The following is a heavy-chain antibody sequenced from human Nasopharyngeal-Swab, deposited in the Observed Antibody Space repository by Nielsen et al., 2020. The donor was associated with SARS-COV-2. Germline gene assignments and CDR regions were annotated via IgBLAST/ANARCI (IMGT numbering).Heavy chain of an antibody. Sequence: SETLSLTCTVSGGSISSGGYYWSWIRQPPGKGLEWIGYIYYSGSTNYNPSLKSRVTISVDTSKNQFSLKLSSVTAADTAVYYCARHDYVWGSYRTIIDYWGQGTLVTVSS. V-gene: IGHV4-61*08. J-gene: IGHJ4*02. D-gene: IGHD3-16*02. CDR2: IYYSGST. CDR3: ARHDYVWGSYRTIIDY. CDR1: GGSISSGGYY.